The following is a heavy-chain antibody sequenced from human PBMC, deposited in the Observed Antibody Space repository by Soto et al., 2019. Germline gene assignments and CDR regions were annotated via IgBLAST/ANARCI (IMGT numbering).Heavy chain of an antibody. D-gene: IGHD3-10*01. CDR3: ARDKGFGELSDWFDP. J-gene: IGHJ5*02. CDR2: IIPILGIA. V-gene: IGHV1-69*08. Sequence: QVQLVQSGAEVKKPGSSVKVSCKASGGTFSSYTISWVRQAPGQGLEWMGRIIPILGIANYAQKFQGRVTITADKSTSTAHMELSSLRSEDTAVYYCARDKGFGELSDWFDPWGQGTLVTVSS. CDR1: GGTFSSYT.